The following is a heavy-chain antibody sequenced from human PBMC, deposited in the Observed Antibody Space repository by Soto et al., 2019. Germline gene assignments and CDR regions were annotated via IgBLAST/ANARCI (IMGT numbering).Heavy chain of an antibody. J-gene: IGHJ6*02. CDR1: GGSISSGGYY. Sequence: PSETLSLTCTVSGGSISSGGYYWSWIRQHPGKGLEWIGYIYYSGSTYYNPSLKSRVTISVDTSKNQFSLKLSSVTAADTAVYYCARDQVGYCSGGSCYSLYGMDAWGQGTTVTVSS. V-gene: IGHV4-31*03. D-gene: IGHD2-15*01. CDR2: IYYSGST. CDR3: ARDQVGYCSGGSCYSLYGMDA.